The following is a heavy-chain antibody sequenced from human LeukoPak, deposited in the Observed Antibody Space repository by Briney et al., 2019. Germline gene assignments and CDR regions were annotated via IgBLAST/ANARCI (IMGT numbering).Heavy chain of an antibody. CDR3: ARDSTIFGVVIIPQYYYYGMDV. D-gene: IGHD3-3*01. V-gene: IGHV3-48*03. CDR2: IGSSGSTI. CDR1: GFTFSSYE. J-gene: IGHJ6*02. Sequence: GGSLRLSCAASGFTFSSYEMNWVRQAPGKGLEWVSYIGSSGSTIYYADSVKGRFTISRDNAKNSLYLQMNSLRAEDTAVYYCARDSTIFGVVIIPQYYYYGMDVWGQGTTVTVSS.